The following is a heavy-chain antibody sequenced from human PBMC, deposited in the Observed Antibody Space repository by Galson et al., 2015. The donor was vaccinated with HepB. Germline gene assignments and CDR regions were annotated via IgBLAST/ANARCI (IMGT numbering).Heavy chain of an antibody. D-gene: IGHD2-8*02. Sequence: SVKVSCKASGYTFTSYYMHWVRQAPGQGLEWMGIINPSGGSTSYAQKFQGRVTMTRDTSTSTVYMELSSLRSEDTAVYYCARRSPSESGGQTLYYYYMDVWGKGTTVTVSS. CDR3: ARRSPSESGGQTLYYYYMDV. CDR2: INPSGGST. J-gene: IGHJ6*03. CDR1: GYTFTSYY. V-gene: IGHV1-46*01.